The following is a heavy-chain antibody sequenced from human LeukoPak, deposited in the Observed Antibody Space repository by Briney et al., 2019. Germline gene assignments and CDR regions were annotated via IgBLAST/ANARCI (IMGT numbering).Heavy chain of an antibody. CDR3: ARTKPPRDILTGYSYGMDV. CDR2: INPSGGST. D-gene: IGHD3-9*01. CDR1: GYTFTSYY. Sequence: ASVKVSCKASGYTFTSYYMHWVRQAPGQGLEWMGIINPSGGSTSYAQKFQGRVTMTRDTSTSTVYMELSSLGSEDTAVYYCARTKPPRDILTGYSYGMDVWGQGTTVTVSS. V-gene: IGHV1-46*01. J-gene: IGHJ6*02.